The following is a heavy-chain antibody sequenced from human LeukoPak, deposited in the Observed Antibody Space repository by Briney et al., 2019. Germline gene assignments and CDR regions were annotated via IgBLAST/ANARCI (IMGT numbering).Heavy chain of an antibody. D-gene: IGHD2-15*01. CDR3: ARGGCSGGSCYGWFDP. V-gene: IGHV4-59*01. CDR1: GGSISSYY. Sequence: PSETLSLTCTVSGGSISSYYWSWIRQPPGKGLEWIGYIYYSGSTNYNPSLKSRVTISVDTSKNQFSLKLSSVTAADTAVYYCARGGCSGGSCYGWFDPWGQGTLVTVSS. CDR2: IYYSGST. J-gene: IGHJ5*02.